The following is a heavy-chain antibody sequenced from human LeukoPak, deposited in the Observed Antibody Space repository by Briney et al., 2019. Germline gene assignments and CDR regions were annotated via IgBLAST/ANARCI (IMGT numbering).Heavy chain of an antibody. J-gene: IGHJ5*02. Sequence: GGSLRLSCAASGFTFDDYGMSWVRQAPGKGLEWVSGLNWNGGSTGYADSVKGRFTVSKDNAKSSLYLQMNSLRADDTAVYYCARDRGRGFDLWGQGTLVTVSS. V-gene: IGHV3-20*04. CDR1: GFTFDDYG. CDR3: ARDRGRGFDL. CDR2: LNWNGGST.